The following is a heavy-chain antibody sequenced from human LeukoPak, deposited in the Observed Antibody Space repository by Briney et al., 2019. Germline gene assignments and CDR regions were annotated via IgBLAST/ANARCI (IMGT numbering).Heavy chain of an antibody. D-gene: IGHD2-2*01. J-gene: IGHJ3*02. CDR3: AREDIVVLPTVITAFDI. CDR2: INPNSGGT. CDR1: GYTFAGYY. Sequence: ASVKVSCKASGYTFAGYYMHWVRQAPGQGLEWMGWINPNSGGTNYAQKFQGRVTMTRDMSISTAYMELSRLRSDDTAVYCCAREDIVVLPTVITAFDIWGQGTMVTVSS. V-gene: IGHV1-2*02.